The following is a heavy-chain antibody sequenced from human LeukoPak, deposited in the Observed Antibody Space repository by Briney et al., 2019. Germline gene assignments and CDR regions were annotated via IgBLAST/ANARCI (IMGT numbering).Heavy chain of an antibody. D-gene: IGHD1-26*01. Sequence: GGSLRLSCAASGFIFSNYAMTWVRQAPGKSLEWVSSISGSAGSTSYADSAKGRFAISRDDSKNTLHLHINTLRVEDTAIYYCVKVASSGSFYYFDYWGQGTLVTVSS. CDR3: VKVASSGSFYYFDY. V-gene: IGHV3-23*01. CDR2: ISGSAGST. CDR1: GFIFSNYA. J-gene: IGHJ4*02.